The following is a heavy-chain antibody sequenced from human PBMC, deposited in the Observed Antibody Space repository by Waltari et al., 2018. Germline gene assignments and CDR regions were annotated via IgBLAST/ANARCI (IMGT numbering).Heavy chain of an antibody. D-gene: IGHD4-4*01. CDR1: GFTFSSYS. CDR3: ARNQQSDY. Sequence: EVQLVESGGGLVKPGGSLRLSCAASGFTFSSYSMNWVRQAPGKGLEWFSSISSSSSYINYADSVKGRFTISRDNAKNSLYLQMNSLRAEDTAVYYCARNQQSDYWGQGTLVTVSS. V-gene: IGHV3-21*01. CDR2: ISSSSSYI. J-gene: IGHJ4*02.